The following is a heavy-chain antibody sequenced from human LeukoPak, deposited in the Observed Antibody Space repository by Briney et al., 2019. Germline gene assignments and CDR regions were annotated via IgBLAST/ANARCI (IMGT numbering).Heavy chain of an antibody. J-gene: IGHJ4*02. D-gene: IGHD3-22*01. CDR1: GFTFSSYA. CDR3: AKDRHYYDSSGYYFF. Sequence: PGGSLRLSCAASGFTFSSYAMSWVRQAPGKGLEWVSAISGSGGSTYYADSVKGRFTISRDNSKNTLYLQMNSLRAEDTAVYYCAKDRHYYDSSGYYFFWGQGTLVTVSS. V-gene: IGHV3-23*01. CDR2: ISGSGGST.